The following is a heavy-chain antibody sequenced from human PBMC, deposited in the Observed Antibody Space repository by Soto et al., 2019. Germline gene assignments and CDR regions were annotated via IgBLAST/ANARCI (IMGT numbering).Heavy chain of an antibody. CDR2: IYPGDSDT. J-gene: IGHJ6*03. V-gene: IGHV5-51*01. CDR3: ARLYSSSWYEYYYYYMDV. CDR1: GYSFTSYW. D-gene: IGHD6-13*01. Sequence: GESLKISCKGSGYSFTSYWIGWVRQMPGKGLEWMGIIYPGDSDTRYSPSFQGQVTISADKSISTAYLQWSSLKASDTAMYYWARLYSSSWYEYYYYYMDVGGKGTTVTV.